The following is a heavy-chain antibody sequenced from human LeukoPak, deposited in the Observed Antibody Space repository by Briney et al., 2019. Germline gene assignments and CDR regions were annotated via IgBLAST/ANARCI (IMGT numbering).Heavy chain of an antibody. CDR3: ARDGQLWSPFPTTFDY. D-gene: IGHD5-18*01. CDR1: GFTFSSYC. Sequence: GGSLRLSCAASGFTFSSYCMHWVRQAPGKGLEWVAYIKQDGGEIYYVDSVKGRFTISRDNARNSVYLQMTSLRVEDTAVYYCARDGQLWSPFPTTFDYWGQGTLVTVSS. J-gene: IGHJ4*02. V-gene: IGHV3-7*03. CDR2: IKQDGGEI.